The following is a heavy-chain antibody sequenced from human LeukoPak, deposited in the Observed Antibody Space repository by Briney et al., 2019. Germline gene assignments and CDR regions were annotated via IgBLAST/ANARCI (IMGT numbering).Heavy chain of an antibody. D-gene: IGHD3-22*01. CDR2: IYYSGST. V-gene: IGHV4-39*07. CDR1: GGSISSSSYY. CDR3: ASKRSGYYSGFFDY. J-gene: IGHJ4*02. Sequence: KPSETLSLTCTVSGGSISSSSYYWGWIRQPPGKGLEWIGSIYYSGSTYYNPSLKSRVTISVDTSKNQFSLKLSSLTAADTAVYYCASKRSGYYSGFFDYWGQGTLVTVSS.